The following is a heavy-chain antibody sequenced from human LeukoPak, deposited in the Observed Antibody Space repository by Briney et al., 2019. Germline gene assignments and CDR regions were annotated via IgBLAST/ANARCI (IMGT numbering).Heavy chain of an antibody. CDR3: ARGVISGSNYFDV. Sequence: ASVKVSCKASGYTFSVYHIHWVRQAPGQGLEWMGSISPNSGGSNYAQKFQGRVTMTRDTSSNTAYMEVNRLRSDDTAVYYCARGVISGSNYFDVWGQGALVTVSS. J-gene: IGHJ4*02. CDR2: ISPNSGGS. D-gene: IGHD1-26*01. CDR1: GYTFSVYH. V-gene: IGHV1-2*02.